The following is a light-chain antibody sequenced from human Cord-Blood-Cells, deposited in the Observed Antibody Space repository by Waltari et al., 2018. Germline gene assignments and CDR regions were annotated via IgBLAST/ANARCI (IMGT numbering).Light chain of an antibody. J-gene: IGLJ2*01. CDR1: SSNIGAGYD. CDR2: GNS. CDR3: QSYDSSLSGYVV. V-gene: IGLV1-40*01. Sequence: QSVLTQPPSVSGAPGQRVTISCTGSSSNIGAGYDVHWYQQLPGTAPKLLIYGNSTRPSGVPDRFSGSESGTSASVAITWLEAGYEADYYCQSYDSSLSGYVVFGGGTKLTVL.